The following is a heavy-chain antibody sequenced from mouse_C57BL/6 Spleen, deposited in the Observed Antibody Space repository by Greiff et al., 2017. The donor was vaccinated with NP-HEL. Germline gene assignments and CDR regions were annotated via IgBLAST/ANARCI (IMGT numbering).Heavy chain of an antibody. J-gene: IGHJ3*01. CDR1: GYAFSSYW. CDR3: ARSRYDYAPFAY. D-gene: IGHD2-4*01. Sequence: QVQLQQSGAELVKPGASVKISCKASGYAFSSYWMNWVKQRPGKGLEWIGQIYPGDGDTNYNGKFKGKATLTADKSSSTAYMQLSSLTSEDSAVYFCARSRYDYAPFAYWGQGTLVTVSA. V-gene: IGHV1-80*01. CDR2: IYPGDGDT.